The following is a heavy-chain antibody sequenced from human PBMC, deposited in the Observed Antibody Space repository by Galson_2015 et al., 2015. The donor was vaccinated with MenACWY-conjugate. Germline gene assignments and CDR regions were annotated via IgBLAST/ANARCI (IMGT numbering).Heavy chain of an antibody. D-gene: IGHD3-3*01. Sequence: ETLSLTCTVSGGSISSYYWSWIRQPPGKGLEWIGYIYYSGSTNYNPSLKSRVTISVDTSKNQFSLKLSSVTAADTAVYYCASSGRFLEWLSFSYWGQGTLVTVSS. V-gene: IGHV4-59*01. CDR2: IYYSGST. CDR3: ASSGRFLEWLSFSY. CDR1: GGSISSYY. J-gene: IGHJ4*02.